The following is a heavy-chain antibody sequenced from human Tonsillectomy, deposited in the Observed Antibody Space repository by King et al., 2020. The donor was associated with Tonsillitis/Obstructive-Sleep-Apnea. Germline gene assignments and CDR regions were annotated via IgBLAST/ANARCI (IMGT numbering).Heavy chain of an antibody. CDR3: ARVEEEIPAAGTGWFDP. CDR1: GFTFSSYE. J-gene: IGHJ5*02. V-gene: IGHV3-48*03. Sequence: VKLVESGGGLVQPGGSLRLSCAASGFTFSSYEMNWVRQAPGKGLEGVSYISSRGSTIYYAESVKGRFTISKDNAKNSLYVQMNSLRAGDTDVNYCARVEEEIPAAGTGWFDPWGQGTLVTVSS. CDR2: ISSRGSTI. D-gene: IGHD6-13*01.